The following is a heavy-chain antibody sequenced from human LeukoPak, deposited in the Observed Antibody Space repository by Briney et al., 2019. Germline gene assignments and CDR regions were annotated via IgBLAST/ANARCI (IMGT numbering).Heavy chain of an antibody. CDR3: AKDRVPSYSGSYYAYFDY. CDR2: ISYDGSNK. Sequence: HPGGSLRLSCAASGFTFSSYGMHWVRQAPGKGLEWVAVISYDGSNKYYADSVKGRFTISRDNSKNTLYLQMNSLRAEDTAVYYCAKDRVPSYSGSYYAYFDYWGQGTLVTVSS. J-gene: IGHJ4*02. CDR1: GFTFSSYG. D-gene: IGHD1-26*01. V-gene: IGHV3-30*18.